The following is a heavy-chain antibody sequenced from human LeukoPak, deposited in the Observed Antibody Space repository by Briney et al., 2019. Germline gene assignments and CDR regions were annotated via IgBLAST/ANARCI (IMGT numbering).Heavy chain of an antibody. Sequence: ASVKVSCKASGYTFTSYYMHWVREAPGQGLEWMGIINPSGGSTSYAQKFQGRVTMTRDTSTSTVYMELSSLRSEDTAVYYCATSPHIVGATVAGDRYLWGRGTLVTVSS. CDR1: GYTFTSYY. J-gene: IGHJ2*01. D-gene: IGHD1-26*01. CDR2: INPSGGST. V-gene: IGHV1-46*01. CDR3: ATSPHIVGATVAGDRYL.